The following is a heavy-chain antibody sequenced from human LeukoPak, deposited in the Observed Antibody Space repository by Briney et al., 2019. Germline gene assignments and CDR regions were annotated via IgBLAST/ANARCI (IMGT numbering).Heavy chain of an antibody. CDR3: ARDASRCFDT. Sequence: GGSLRLSRAPSGFIFSRYWMTWVRQTPGKGREWVASIKDDGRQIYYVVSMKRQFTVSRDNAKNSAYLQMDSLRAEDTALYYCARDASRCFDTWGQGTLVTVSS. CDR1: GFIFSRYW. CDR2: IKDDGRQI. D-gene: IGHD2-2*01. V-gene: IGHV3-7*01. J-gene: IGHJ4*02.